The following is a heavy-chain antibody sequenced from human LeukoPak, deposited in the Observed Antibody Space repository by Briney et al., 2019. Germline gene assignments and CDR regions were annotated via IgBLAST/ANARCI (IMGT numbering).Heavy chain of an antibody. D-gene: IGHD5-18*01. CDR1: GYSFTSYW. J-gene: IGHJ5*02. Sequence: GESLKISCKDSGYSFTSYWIGWVRQMPGKGLEWMGIIYPGDSDTRYSPSFQGQVTISADKSISTAYLQWSSLKASDTAMYYCARRGYSYHNWFDPWGQGTLVTVSS. CDR2: IYPGDSDT. CDR3: ARRGYSYHNWFDP. V-gene: IGHV5-51*01.